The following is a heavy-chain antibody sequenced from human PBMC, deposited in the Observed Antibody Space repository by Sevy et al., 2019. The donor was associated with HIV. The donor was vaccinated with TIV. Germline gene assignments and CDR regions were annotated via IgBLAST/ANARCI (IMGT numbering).Heavy chain of an antibody. CDR3: ARGLGYCSGGSCYDKGAFDI. Sequence: GGSLRLSCAASGFTFSSYSMNWVRQAPGKGLEWVSSISSSSSYIYYADTVKGRFTISRDNAKNSLYLQMNSLRAEDTAVYYCARGLGYCSGGSCYDKGAFDIWGQGTMVTVSS. CDR1: GFTFSSYS. V-gene: IGHV3-21*01. D-gene: IGHD2-15*01. J-gene: IGHJ3*02. CDR2: ISSSSSYI.